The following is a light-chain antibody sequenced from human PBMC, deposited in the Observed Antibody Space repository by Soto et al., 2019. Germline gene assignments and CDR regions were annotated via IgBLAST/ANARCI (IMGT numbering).Light chain of an antibody. CDR3: SSYAGSPYYV. CDR1: SSDVGDYNY. Sequence: QPVLTQPPSASGSPGQSVTISCTGTSSDVGDYNYVSWYQQHPGKAPKLMIYEVSKRPSGVPDRFSGSKSGNTASLTVSGLQAEDEADYYCSSYAGSPYYVFGTGTKLTVL. CDR2: EVS. J-gene: IGLJ1*01. V-gene: IGLV2-8*01.